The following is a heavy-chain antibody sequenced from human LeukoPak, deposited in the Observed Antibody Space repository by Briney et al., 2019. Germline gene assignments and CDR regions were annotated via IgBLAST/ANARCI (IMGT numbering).Heavy chain of an antibody. D-gene: IGHD6-13*01. V-gene: IGHV3-21*01. CDR2: ISSSSSYI. CDR3: ARDRGDLSSSLDY. CDR1: GFTFSSYS. J-gene: IGHJ4*02. Sequence: RGSLRLSCAASGFTFSSYSMNWVRQAPGKGLEWVASISSSSSYIYYADSVKGRFTISRDNARNSLYLQMNSLRAEDTAVYYCARDRGDLSSSLDYWGQGTLVTVSS.